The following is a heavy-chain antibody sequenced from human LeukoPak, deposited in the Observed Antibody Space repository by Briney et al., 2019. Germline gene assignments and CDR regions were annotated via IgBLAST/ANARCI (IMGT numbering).Heavy chain of an antibody. CDR2: IKQDGSER. Sequence: PGGSLRLSCAASGFTFSSFWMSWVRQAPGKGLEWVANIKQDGSERYYVDSVKGRFTISRDNAKNSLYLQMNSLRVEDTAIYYCAKGRGGSAIDIFDVWGQGTRVTVSS. J-gene: IGHJ3*01. D-gene: IGHD6-19*01. CDR1: GFTFSSFW. V-gene: IGHV3-7*03. CDR3: AKGRGGSAIDIFDV.